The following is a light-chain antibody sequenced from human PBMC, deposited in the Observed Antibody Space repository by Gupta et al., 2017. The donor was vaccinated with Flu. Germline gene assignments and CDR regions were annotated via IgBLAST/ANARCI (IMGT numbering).Light chain of an antibody. V-gene: IGLV2-23*02. Sequence: QSALTQPASVSGSPGQSLTISCTGTSSDVGIYNLVSWYQQYPGKAPKIMIYEVTKRPSGVSNRFSGSKSGITASLTISGLQAEDEADYYCCSYAGSSTVIFGGGTKLTVL. J-gene: IGLJ2*01. CDR1: SSDVGIYNL. CDR3: CSYAGSSTVI. CDR2: EVT.